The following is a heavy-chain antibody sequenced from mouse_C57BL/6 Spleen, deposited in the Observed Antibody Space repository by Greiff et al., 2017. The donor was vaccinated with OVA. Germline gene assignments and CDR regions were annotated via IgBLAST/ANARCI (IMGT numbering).Heavy chain of an antibody. CDR1: GFTFSDYG. Sequence: EVKVVESGGGLVKPGGSLKLSCAASGFTFSDYGMHWVRQAPEKGLEWVAYISSGSSTIYYADTVKGRFTISRDNAKNTLFLQMTSLRSEDTAMYYCARPTDGSSGWYFDVWGTGTTVTVSS. D-gene: IGHD1-1*01. J-gene: IGHJ1*03. V-gene: IGHV5-17*01. CDR3: ARPTDGSSGWYFDV. CDR2: ISSGSSTI.